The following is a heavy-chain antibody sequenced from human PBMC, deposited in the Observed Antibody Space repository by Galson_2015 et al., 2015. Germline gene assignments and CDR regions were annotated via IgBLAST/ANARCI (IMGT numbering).Heavy chain of an antibody. D-gene: IGHD6-19*01. CDR3: AGAVAEYYYYGMDV. V-gene: IGHV1-8*01. CDR1: GYTFTSYD. CDR2: MNPNSGNT. J-gene: IGHJ6*02. Sequence: SVKVSCKASGYTFTSYDINWVRQATGQGLEWMGWMNPNSGNTGYAQKFQGRVTMTRNTSISTAYMELSSLRSEDTAVYYCAGAVAEYYYYGMDVWGQGTTVTVSS.